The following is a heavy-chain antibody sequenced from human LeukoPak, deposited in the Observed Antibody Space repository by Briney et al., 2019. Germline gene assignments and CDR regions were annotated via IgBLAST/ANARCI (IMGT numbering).Heavy chain of an antibody. Sequence: PGGSLRLSCAASGFTFSSYAVSWVRQAPGKGLEWVANINQDGSEKYYVDSVKGRFTISRDNAKNSVYLQMNSLRAEDTAVYYCARDGGVSGYDLLDYWGQGTLVTVSS. V-gene: IGHV3-7*01. D-gene: IGHD5-12*01. CDR1: GFTFSSYA. CDR3: ARDGGVSGYDLLDY. CDR2: INQDGSEK. J-gene: IGHJ4*02.